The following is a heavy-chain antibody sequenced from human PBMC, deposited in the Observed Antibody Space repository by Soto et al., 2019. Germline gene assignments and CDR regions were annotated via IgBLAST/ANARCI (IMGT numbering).Heavy chain of an antibody. CDR2: IYYSGST. CDR3: ARVIRTVQLDGTNWFVP. CDR1: GGSISSYY. J-gene: IGHJ5*02. V-gene: IGHV4-59*01. Sequence: PSETLSLTCTVSGGSISSYYWSWIRQPPGKGLEWIGYIYYSGSTNYNPSLKSRVTISVDTSKNQFSLKLSSVTAADTAVYYCARVIRTVQLDGTNWFVPWGQGTLVTVSS. D-gene: IGHD1-1*01.